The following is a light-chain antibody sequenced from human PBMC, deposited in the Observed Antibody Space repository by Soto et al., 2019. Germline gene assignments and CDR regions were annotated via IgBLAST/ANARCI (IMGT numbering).Light chain of an antibody. CDR2: ENN. CDR1: SSNIGAGYE. CDR3: QSYDSSLSGYV. Sequence: QAVVTQPPSVSEAPGQRVTISCTGSSSNIGAGYEAHWYQQVPGTAPKLLIYENNNRPSGVPDRFSGSKSGTSASLAITGLQAADEAEYYCQSYDSSLSGYVFGTGTKLTVL. J-gene: IGLJ1*01. V-gene: IGLV1-40*01.